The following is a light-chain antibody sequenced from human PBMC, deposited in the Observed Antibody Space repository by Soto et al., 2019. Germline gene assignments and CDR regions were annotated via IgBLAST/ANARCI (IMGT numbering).Light chain of an antibody. V-gene: IGLV2-8*01. CDR1: SSDVGGYNY. CDR3: SSYAGSNNLGV. Sequence: QSVLTQPPSASGSPGQSVTISCTGTSSDVGGYNYVSWYQQHPGKAPKLMIYEVSKRPSGVPDRFSGSKSGNTASLTVSGLQAEDEADYYCSSYAGSNNLGVFGTGKKVNVL. J-gene: IGLJ1*01. CDR2: EVS.